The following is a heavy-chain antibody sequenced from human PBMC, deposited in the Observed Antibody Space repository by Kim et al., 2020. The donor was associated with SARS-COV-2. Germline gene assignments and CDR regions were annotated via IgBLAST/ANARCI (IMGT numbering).Heavy chain of an antibody. CDR3: ARLNASTRHSFDF. Sequence: SQTLSLTCVISGDSLSSNSAAWNWIRQSPSRGLEWLGRTYYRSQWYTDFGKSVKGRMSISHDTSMNQFSLHLNSMTVEDTAVYYCARLNASTRHSFDFWG. D-gene: IGHD2-2*01. J-gene: IGHJ3*01. V-gene: IGHV6-1*01. CDR2: TYYRSQWYT. CDR1: GDSLSSNSAA.